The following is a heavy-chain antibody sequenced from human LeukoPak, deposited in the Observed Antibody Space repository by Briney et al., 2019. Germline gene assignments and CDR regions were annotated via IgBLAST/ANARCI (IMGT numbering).Heavy chain of an antibody. CDR1: GFTFSSYG. Sequence: GGSLRLSCAASGFTFSSYGMHWVRQAPGKGLEWVAVISYDGSNKYYADSVEGRFTISRDNSKNTLYLQMNSLRAEDTAVYYCAKDGYSSSWYVIDYYYYGMDVWGQGTTVTVSS. V-gene: IGHV3-30*18. J-gene: IGHJ6*02. CDR2: ISYDGSNK. D-gene: IGHD6-13*01. CDR3: AKDGYSSSWYVIDYYYYGMDV.